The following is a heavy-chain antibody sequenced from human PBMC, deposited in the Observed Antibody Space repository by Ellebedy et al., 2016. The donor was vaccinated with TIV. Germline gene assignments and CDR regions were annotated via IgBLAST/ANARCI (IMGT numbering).Heavy chain of an antibody. Sequence: MPSETLSLTCDVSGGSISSTEYYWSWIRQPPGKGLEWIGYIHYSGYAYYNPSLKIRVTISLDTSKNQFSLKVKTVTAADTAVYYCTRVRFSSLSEYWGQGSLVTVSS. D-gene: IGHD6-6*01. V-gene: IGHV4-30-4*01. CDR1: GGSISSTEYY. J-gene: IGHJ4*02. CDR3: TRVRFSSLSEY. CDR2: IHYSGYA.